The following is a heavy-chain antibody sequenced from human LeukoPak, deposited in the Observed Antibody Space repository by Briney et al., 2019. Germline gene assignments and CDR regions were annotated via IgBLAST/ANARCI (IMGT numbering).Heavy chain of an antibody. Sequence: GGSLRLSCAASGFTFSSYAMHWVRQAPGKGLEWVAVISYDGSNKYYADSVKGRFTISRDNSKNTLYLQMNSLRAEDTAVYYCARDDLIVVVPAAMPRWWDGMDVWGQGTTVTVSS. CDR3: ARDDLIVVVPAAMPRWWDGMDV. J-gene: IGHJ6*02. CDR1: GFTFSSYA. V-gene: IGHV3-30-3*01. D-gene: IGHD2-2*01. CDR2: ISYDGSNK.